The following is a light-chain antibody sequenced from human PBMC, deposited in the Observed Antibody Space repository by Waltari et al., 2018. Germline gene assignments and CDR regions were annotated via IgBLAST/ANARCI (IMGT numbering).Light chain of an antibody. CDR1: SSDVGDYDY. CDR2: DVS. CDR3: ASYTATSTPYV. Sequence: QSALTQPASVSGSPGQSIAISCTGTSSDVGDYDYVCWYQQHPGKAPKLLIYDVSNRPSGVFTRFFGSKSGNTASLTISGLQAEDEADYYCASYTATSTPYVFGTGTKVTVL. V-gene: IGLV2-14*01. J-gene: IGLJ1*01.